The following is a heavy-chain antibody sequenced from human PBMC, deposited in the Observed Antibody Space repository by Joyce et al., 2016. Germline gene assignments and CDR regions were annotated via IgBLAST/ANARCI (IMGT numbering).Heavy chain of an antibody. CDR2: IKQDGSDK. V-gene: IGHV3-7*01. Sequence: EVQLVESGGGLVQPGGSLRLSCAASGFTFSNYWMTWVRQPPGKGLELVANIKQDGSDKYYVDSVKGRFTVSRDNAKNSLYLQTSSLRADDTAVYYCARGRIRGFYFDFWGQGTLVTVSS. J-gene: IGHJ4*02. CDR1: GFTFSNYW. CDR3: ARGRIRGFYFDF. D-gene: IGHD2-21*01.